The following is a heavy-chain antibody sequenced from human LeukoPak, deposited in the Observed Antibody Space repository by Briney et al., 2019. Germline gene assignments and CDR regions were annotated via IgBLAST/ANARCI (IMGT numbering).Heavy chain of an antibody. CDR1: GGSIRSYY. D-gene: IGHD2-2*01. CDR2: IYYSESA. J-gene: IGHJ6*02. CDR3: ARARIVVVPAAIASYYYYYGMDV. V-gene: IGHV4-59*08. Sequence: SETLSLTCTVSGGSIRSYYWSWIRQPPGKGLEWIGYIYYSESANYNPSLKSRITISLDTSKNQFSLKLNSVTAADTAVYYCARARIVVVPAAIASYYYYYGMDVWGQGTTVTVSS.